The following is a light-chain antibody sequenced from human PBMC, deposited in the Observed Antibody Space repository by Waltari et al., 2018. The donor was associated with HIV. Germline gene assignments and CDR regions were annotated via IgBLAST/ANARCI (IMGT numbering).Light chain of an antibody. V-gene: IGKV3-15*01. CDR3: QQYNNWPPLT. CDR1: QSVSSN. J-gene: IGKJ4*01. CDR2: GAS. Sequence: EIVMTQYPATLSVSPGERATLPCRASQSVSSNLAWYQQKPGLAPRLLIYGASTRATGIPARFSGSGSGTEFTLTISSLQSEDFAVYYCQQYNNWPPLTFGGGTKVEIK.